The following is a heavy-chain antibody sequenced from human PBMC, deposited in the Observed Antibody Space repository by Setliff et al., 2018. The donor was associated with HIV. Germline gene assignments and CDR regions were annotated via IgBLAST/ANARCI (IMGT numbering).Heavy chain of an antibody. V-gene: IGHV4-39*01. CDR2: IYYTGNT. CDR1: GGSISSNNYY. Sequence: SETLSLTCTVSGGSISSNNYYWGWIRQPPGKGLEWIRSIYYTGNTYYSPSLKSRVTISADTSKNQFSLKLSSVTAADTAVYYCARALFDYVWGTYRLRPVGFDLWGQGTVVTVSS. D-gene: IGHD3-16*02. J-gene: IGHJ3*01. CDR3: ARALFDYVWGTYRLRPVGFDL.